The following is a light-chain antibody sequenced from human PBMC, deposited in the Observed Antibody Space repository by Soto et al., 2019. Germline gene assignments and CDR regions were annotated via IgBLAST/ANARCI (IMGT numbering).Light chain of an antibody. CDR1: SSDVGGYSY. Sequence: QSALTQPRSVSGSPGQSVTISCTGTSSDVGGYSYVSWYQQHPGKAPKLMIYDVTTRPSGIPDRFSGSKSGNTASLTISGLQAEDEAAYYCYSYAGSYTLVFGTGTKLTVL. J-gene: IGLJ1*01. CDR3: YSYAGSYTLV. CDR2: DVT. V-gene: IGLV2-11*01.